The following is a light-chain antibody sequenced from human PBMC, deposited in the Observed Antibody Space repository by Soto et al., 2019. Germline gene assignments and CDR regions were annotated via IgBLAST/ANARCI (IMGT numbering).Light chain of an antibody. CDR3: AAWDSLSAWV. CDR1: SCNIGRNY. V-gene: IGLV1-47*01. Sequence: QSVLTQPPSASGTPGQTVTISCSGSSCNIGRNYVYWYQQLPGTSPKLLIDGNTQRPSGVPDRFSGSKSGASASLAISGLRSEDEADYYCAAWDSLSAWVFGGGTKLTVL. CDR2: GNT. J-gene: IGLJ3*02.